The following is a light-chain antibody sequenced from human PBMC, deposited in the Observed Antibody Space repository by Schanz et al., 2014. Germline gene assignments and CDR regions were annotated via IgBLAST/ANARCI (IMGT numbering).Light chain of an antibody. J-gene: IGLJ3*02. CDR2: DNT. CDR1: ASNIGAGYD. V-gene: IGLV1-40*01. CDR3: AAWDDSLQGWV. Sequence: QSVLTQPPSVSGAPGQGVTISCTGSASNIGAGYDVHWYQQVPGTAPKPLIFDNTNRPSGVPDRFSGSKSGTSASLAISGLQSEDEADYHCAAWDDSLQGWVFGGGTKLTVL.